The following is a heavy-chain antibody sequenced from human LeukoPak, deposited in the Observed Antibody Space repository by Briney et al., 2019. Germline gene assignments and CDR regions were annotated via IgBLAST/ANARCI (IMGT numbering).Heavy chain of an antibody. CDR2: ISGSGGST. J-gene: IGHJ4*02. CDR1: GFTFSSYA. D-gene: IGHD3-22*01. CDR3: AKLGGYDSSGFGDY. Sequence: GGSLRLSCAASGFTFSSYAMSWVRQAPGKGLELVSAISGSGGSTYYADSVKGRFTISRDNSKNTLYLRMNSLRAEDTAVYYCAKLGGYDSSGFGDYWGQGTLVTVSS. V-gene: IGHV3-23*01.